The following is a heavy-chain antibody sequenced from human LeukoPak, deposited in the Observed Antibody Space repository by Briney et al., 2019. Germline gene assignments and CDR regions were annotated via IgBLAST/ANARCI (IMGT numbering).Heavy chain of an antibody. D-gene: IGHD6-19*01. CDR2: ISYDGSNK. V-gene: IGHV3-30*18. CDR1: GFTFSSYA. J-gene: IGHJ4*02. Sequence: PGRSPRLSCAASGFTFSSYAMHWVRQAPGKGLEWVAVISYDGSNKYYADSVKGRFTISRDNSKNTLYLQMNSLRAEDTAVYYCAKSGSVAGTGYFDYWGQGTLVTVSS. CDR3: AKSGSVAGTGYFDY.